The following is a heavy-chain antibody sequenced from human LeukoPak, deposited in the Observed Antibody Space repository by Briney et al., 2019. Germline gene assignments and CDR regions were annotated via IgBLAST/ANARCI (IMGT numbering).Heavy chain of an antibody. CDR1: GFTFSSYA. V-gene: IGHV3-23*01. CDR3: AKGKRKWLVTDFDY. J-gene: IGHJ4*02. Sequence: GGSLRLSCAASGFTFSSYAMSWVRQAPGKGLEWVSAISGSGGSTYYADSVKGRFTISRDNSKNTLYPQMNSLRAEDTAVYYCAKGKRKWLVTDFDYWGQGTLVTVSS. D-gene: IGHD6-19*01. CDR2: ISGSGGST.